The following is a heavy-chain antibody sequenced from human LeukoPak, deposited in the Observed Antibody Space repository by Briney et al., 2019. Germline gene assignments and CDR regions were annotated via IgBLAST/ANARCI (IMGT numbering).Heavy chain of an antibody. V-gene: IGHV1-18*01. CDR3: ARVCGGSCYGRKGPNWFDP. CDR1: GYTFTSYG. D-gene: IGHD2-15*01. CDR2: ISAYNGNT. Sequence: ASVKVSCKASGYTFTSYGISWVRQAPGQGLEWMGWISAYNGNTNYAQKLQGRVTMTTDTSTSTAYTELRSLRSDDTAVYYCARVCGGSCYGRKGPNWFDPWGQGTLVTVSS. J-gene: IGHJ5*02.